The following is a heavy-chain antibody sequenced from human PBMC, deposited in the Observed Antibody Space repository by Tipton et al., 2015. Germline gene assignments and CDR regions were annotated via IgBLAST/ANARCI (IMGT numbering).Heavy chain of an antibody. CDR2: VRSRAKGYAT. D-gene: IGHD3-10*01. Sequence: SLRLSCAASGFRFTDSPIHWVRQASGRGLEWVGRVRSRAKGYATAYAASVKGRFTVSRDNSKKTLCLQMNSLRAEDTAVYYCALRELWFGEPPGVFDIWGQGTMVTVSS. V-gene: IGHV3-73*01. CDR1: GFRFTDSP. J-gene: IGHJ3*02. CDR3: ALRELWFGEPPGVFDI.